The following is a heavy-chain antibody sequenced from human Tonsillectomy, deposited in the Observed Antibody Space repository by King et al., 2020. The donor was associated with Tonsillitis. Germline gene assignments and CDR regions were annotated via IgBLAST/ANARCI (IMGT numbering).Heavy chain of an antibody. CDR2: XXXXXSDP. CDR1: GYSFTSYW. V-gene: IGHV5-51*01. CDR3: ARLKRIWYFDL. J-gene: IGHJ2*01. D-gene: IGHD1-1*01. Sequence: QLVQSGAEVXKPGESLKISCKGSGYSFTSYWIGWVRQMPGKGLXWMGXXXXXXSDPXYSPSFQXQVTISADKXRSPAYLQWXSLKAPDPAMYYCARLKRIWYFDLWGRGTLVTVSS.